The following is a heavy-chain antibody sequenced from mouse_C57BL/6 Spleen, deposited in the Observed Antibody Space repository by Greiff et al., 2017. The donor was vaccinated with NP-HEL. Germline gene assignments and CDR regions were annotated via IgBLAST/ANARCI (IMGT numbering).Heavy chain of an antibody. D-gene: IGHD1-1*01. Sequence: QVQLQQPGAELVKPGASVKLSCTASGYTFTSSCMHWVKQRPGQGLEWIGMIHPNSGSTNYIAKFKSKATMTVDKSSSTAYMQLSSLTSEDSAVYYCCYYGSSNPYFAKDYWGQGTSVTVSS. V-gene: IGHV1-64*01. CDR2: IHPNSGST. J-gene: IGHJ4*01. CDR1: GYTFTSSC. CDR3: CYYGSSNPYFAKDY.